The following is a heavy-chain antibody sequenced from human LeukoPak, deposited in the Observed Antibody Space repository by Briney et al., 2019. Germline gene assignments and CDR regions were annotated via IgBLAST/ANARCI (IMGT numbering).Heavy chain of an antibody. V-gene: IGHV3-48*01. CDR3: AKDFAVAGPPYYFDY. Sequence: GGSLRLSCAASGFTFSSYSMNWVRQAPGKGLEWVSYISSSSSTIYYADSVKGRFTISRDNSKNTLYLQMNSLRAEDTAVYYCAKDFAVAGPPYYFDYWGQGTLVTVSS. CDR1: GFTFSSYS. CDR2: ISSSSSTI. J-gene: IGHJ4*02. D-gene: IGHD6-19*01.